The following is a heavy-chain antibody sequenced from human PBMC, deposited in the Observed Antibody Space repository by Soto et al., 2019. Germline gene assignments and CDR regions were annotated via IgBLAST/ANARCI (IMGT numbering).Heavy chain of an antibody. V-gene: IGHV4-31*03. CDR1: GGSINSGGYY. Sequence: QVQLQESGPGLVKPSQTLSLTCSVSGGSINSGGYYWTWIRQHPGKGLEWIGNIFYSGSTSYNPSLKSRLTISIYTSKTHFSLRLTSVTAADTALYYCARNSVSKKIDFWGQGTLVTVSS. CDR2: IFYSGST. J-gene: IGHJ4*02. D-gene: IGHD1-26*01. CDR3: ARNSVSKKIDF.